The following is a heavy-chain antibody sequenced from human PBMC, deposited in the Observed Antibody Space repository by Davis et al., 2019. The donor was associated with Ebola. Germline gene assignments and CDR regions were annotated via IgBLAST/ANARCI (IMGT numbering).Heavy chain of an antibody. J-gene: IGHJ5*02. CDR1: GFRLISYG. D-gene: IGHD4-17*01. CDR2: LWHDGINE. V-gene: IGHV3-33*01. CDR3: TGAISYGWFDP. Sequence: GESLNISCAASGFRLISYGMHWVRQAPGKGLERVAVLWHDGINEYYGESVKGRFTVSRDTSKNTVYLQMNNLRAEDTAVYYCTGAISYGWFDPWGQGTLVTVSS.